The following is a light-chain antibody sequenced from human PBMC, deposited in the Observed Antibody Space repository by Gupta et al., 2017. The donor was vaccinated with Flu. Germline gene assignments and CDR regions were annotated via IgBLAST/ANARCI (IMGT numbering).Light chain of an antibody. J-gene: IGKJ1*01. CDR1: HSISNY. CDR2: AAS. Sequence: DIQMTQSPSSLSASVGDRVTITCRASHSISNYLNWYQQKPGKAPKLLIYAASSLQSGVPSRFSGSGSGTDFTLTISSLQPEDFAIYYCQQSYSTPPNTFGQGTTVEIK. CDR3: QQSYSTPPNT. V-gene: IGKV1-39*01.